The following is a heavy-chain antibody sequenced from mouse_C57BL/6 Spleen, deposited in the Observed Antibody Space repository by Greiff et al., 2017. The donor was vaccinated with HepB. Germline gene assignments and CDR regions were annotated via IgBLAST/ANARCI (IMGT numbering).Heavy chain of an antibody. D-gene: IGHD1-1*01. Sequence: VQLKQSGPELVKPGASVKISCKASGYSFTGYYMNWVKQSPEKSLEWIGEINPSTGGTTYNQKFKAKATLTVDKSSSTAYMQLKSLTSEDSAVYYCAKTSNYGSSYWYFDVWGTGTTVTVSS. CDR3: AKTSNYGSSYWYFDV. V-gene: IGHV1-42*01. J-gene: IGHJ1*03. CDR2: INPSTGGT. CDR1: GYSFTGYY.